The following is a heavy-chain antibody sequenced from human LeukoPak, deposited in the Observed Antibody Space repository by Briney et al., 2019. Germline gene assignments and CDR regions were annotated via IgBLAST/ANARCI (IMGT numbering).Heavy chain of an antibody. Sequence: SETLSLTCAVYGGSFSGYYWSWIRQPPGKGLEWIGEINHSGSTNYNPSLKSRVTISVDTSKNQFSLKLSSVTAADTAVYYCARRARNFWNDKHYYFDYWGQGTLVTVSS. CDR1: GGSFSGYY. D-gene: IGHD3-3*01. CDR2: INHSGST. V-gene: IGHV4-34*01. CDR3: ARRARNFWNDKHYYFDY. J-gene: IGHJ4*02.